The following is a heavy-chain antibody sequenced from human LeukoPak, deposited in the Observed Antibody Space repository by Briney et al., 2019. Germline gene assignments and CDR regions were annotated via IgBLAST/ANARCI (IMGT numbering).Heavy chain of an antibody. CDR1: GGSISSYY. CDR3: AGLYGYYFDY. Sequence: SETLSLTCTVSGGSISSYYWSWIRQPAGKGLEWIGRIYSTGSTNYNPSLKSRVTISVDTSKNQFSLKLSSVTAAGTAVYYCAGLYGYYFDYWGQGTLVTVSS. CDR2: IYSTGST. V-gene: IGHV4-4*07. J-gene: IGHJ4*02. D-gene: IGHD3-16*01.